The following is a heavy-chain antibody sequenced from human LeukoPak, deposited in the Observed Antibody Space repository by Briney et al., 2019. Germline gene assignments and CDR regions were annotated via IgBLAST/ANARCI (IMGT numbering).Heavy chain of an antibody. CDR2: INHSGST. J-gene: IGHJ3*02. CDR3: ARGRGYCSGGSCPGFRAFDI. D-gene: IGHD2-15*01. Sequence: SETLSLTRAVYGGSFSGYYWSWIRQPPGKGLEWIGEINHSGSTNYNPSLKSRVTISVDTSKNQFSLKLSSVTAADTAVYYCARGRGYCSGGSCPGFRAFDIWGQGTMVTVSS. CDR1: GGSFSGYY. V-gene: IGHV4-34*01.